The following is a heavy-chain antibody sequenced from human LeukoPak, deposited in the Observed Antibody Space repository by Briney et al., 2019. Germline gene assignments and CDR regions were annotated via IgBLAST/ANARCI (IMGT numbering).Heavy chain of an antibody. CDR3: ARGHYDFWSGYSGDYFDY. CDR2: IYYGGST. V-gene: IGHV4-59*01. D-gene: IGHD3-3*01. Sequence: PSETLSLTCTVSGGSISSYYWSWIRQPPGKGLEWIGNIYYGGSTNYNPSLKSRVTISVDTSKNQFSLKLSSVTAADTAVYYCARGHYDFWSGYSGDYFDYWGQGTLVTVSS. CDR1: GGSISSYY. J-gene: IGHJ4*02.